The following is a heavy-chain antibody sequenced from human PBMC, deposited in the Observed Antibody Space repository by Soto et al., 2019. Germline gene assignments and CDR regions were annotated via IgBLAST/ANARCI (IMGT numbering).Heavy chain of an antibody. J-gene: IGHJ4*02. D-gene: IGHD1-7*01. V-gene: IGHV3-30*18. CDR1: GFTFSSYG. CDR3: AKEHGELSSEHFDCDY. CDR2: ISYDGSNK. Sequence: PGGSLRLFCAASGFTFSSYGMHWVRQAPGKGLEWVAVISYDGSNKYYADSVKGRFTISRDNSKNTLYLQINSLSAEATAVYYCAKEHGELSSEHFDCDYWGQGTLVTVSS.